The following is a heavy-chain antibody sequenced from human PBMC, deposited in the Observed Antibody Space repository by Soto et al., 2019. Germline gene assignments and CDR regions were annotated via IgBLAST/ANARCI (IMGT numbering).Heavy chain of an antibody. Sequence: EVQLVESGGGLVQPGGSLRLSCAASGFTFSSYWMSWVRQAPGKGLEWVANIKQDGSEKYYVDSVKGRFTISRDNAKNSLYLQMNSLRAEDTAVYYCARERAPLWTVNPLEFDYWGQGILVTVSS. CDR1: GFTFSSYW. CDR3: ARERAPLWTVNPLEFDY. D-gene: IGHD4-17*01. V-gene: IGHV3-7*01. CDR2: IKQDGSEK. J-gene: IGHJ4*02.